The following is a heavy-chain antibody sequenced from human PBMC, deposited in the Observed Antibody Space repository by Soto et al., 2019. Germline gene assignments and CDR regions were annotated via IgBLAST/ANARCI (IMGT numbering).Heavy chain of an antibody. CDR3: ARRRGVVQDGMDV. CDR1: GGSIRSSSSY. J-gene: IGHJ6*02. D-gene: IGHD3-3*01. V-gene: IGHV4-39*01. CDR2: IYCNGST. Sequence: QLQLQESGPGLVKPSETLSLTCTVSGGSIRSSSSYWDWIRQPPGKGLEWIGSIYCNGSTYYNPSLKSRVIISMDKSKNQFSLNVSSVTSADTAVYYCARRRGVVQDGMDVWGQGTTVIVSS.